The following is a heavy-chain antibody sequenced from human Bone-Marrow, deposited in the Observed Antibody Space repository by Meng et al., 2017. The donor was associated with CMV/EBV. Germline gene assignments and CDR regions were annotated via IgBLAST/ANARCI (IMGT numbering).Heavy chain of an antibody. CDR3: ARDSSGLFDY. D-gene: IGHD3-22*01. V-gene: IGHV3-21*01. Sequence: EVQLVESGGSLVKPGGSLRLSCASSGFTFSSYSMNWVRQAPGKGLEWVSSISSSSSYIYYADSVKGRFTISRDNAKNSLYLQMNSLRAEDTAVYYCARDSSGLFDYWGQGTLVTASS. CDR1: GFTFSSYS. CDR2: ISSSSSYI. J-gene: IGHJ4*02.